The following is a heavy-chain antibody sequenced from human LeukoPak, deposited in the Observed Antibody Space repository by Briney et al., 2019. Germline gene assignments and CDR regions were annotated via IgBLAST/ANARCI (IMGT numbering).Heavy chain of an antibody. CDR3: ARGNVYYDSSGYYSVPPDY. J-gene: IGHJ4*02. D-gene: IGHD3-22*01. Sequence: SETLSLTCAVYSGSFSGYYWTWFRQPPGKGLEWIGEFNHNWGAKYNPSLKSRVTISVDTSKNQFSLKLSSVTAADTAVYYCARGNVYYDSSGYYSVPPDYWGQGTLVTVSS. CDR2: FNHNWGA. V-gene: IGHV4-34*01. CDR1: SGSFSGYY.